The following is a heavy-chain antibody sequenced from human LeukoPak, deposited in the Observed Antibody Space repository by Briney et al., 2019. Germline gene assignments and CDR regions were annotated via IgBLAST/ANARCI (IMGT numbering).Heavy chain of an antibody. D-gene: IGHD4-17*01. CDR2: ISGSGGST. Sequence: GGSLRLSCAASGFSFTNYEMNWVRQAPGKGLEWVSAISGSGGSTYYADSVKGRFTISRDNSKNSLYLQMNSLRAEDTAVYYCAREDGDYAFDYWGQGTLVTVSS. V-gene: IGHV3-23*01. J-gene: IGHJ4*02. CDR3: AREDGDYAFDY. CDR1: GFSFTNYE.